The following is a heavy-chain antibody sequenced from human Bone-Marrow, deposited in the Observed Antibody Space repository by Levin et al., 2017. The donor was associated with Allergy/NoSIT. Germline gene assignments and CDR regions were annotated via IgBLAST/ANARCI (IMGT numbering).Heavy chain of an antibody. CDR3: LRDTSGI. D-gene: IGHD2-2*01. Sequence: SVKVSCKATGGTFSSYSISWLRQAPGQRLEWMGEIIPIFDRTHYAQKFQGRVTITADESTSTVYMELSSLRSEDTAMYYCLRDTSGIWGQGTMVTVSS. J-gene: IGHJ3*02. V-gene: IGHV1-69*13. CDR1: GGTFSSYS. CDR2: IIPIFDRT.